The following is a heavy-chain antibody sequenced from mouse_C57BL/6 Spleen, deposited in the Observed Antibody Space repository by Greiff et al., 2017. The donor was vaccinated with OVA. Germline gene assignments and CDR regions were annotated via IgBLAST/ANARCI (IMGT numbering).Heavy chain of an antibody. J-gene: IGHJ2*01. Sequence: QVQLQQSGAELVRPGASVKLSCKASGYTFTDYYINWVKQRPGQGLEWIARIYPGSGNTYYNEKFKGKATLTAEKSSSTAYMQRSSLTSEDSAVYFCARTYYDYDYFDYWGQGTTLTVSS. D-gene: IGHD2-4*01. CDR1: GYTFTDYY. CDR3: ARTYYDYDYFDY. V-gene: IGHV1-76*01. CDR2: IYPGSGNT.